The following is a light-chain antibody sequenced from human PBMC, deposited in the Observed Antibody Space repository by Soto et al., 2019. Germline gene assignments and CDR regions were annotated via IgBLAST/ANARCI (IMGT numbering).Light chain of an antibody. CDR3: QQYNNWWT. J-gene: IGKJ1*01. V-gene: IGKV3-15*01. CDR2: GAS. CDR1: QSVSNN. Sequence: EIVMTQSPATLSVSPGERATLSCRASQSVSNNVAWYQKKPGQAPRLLIYGASTRATGIPARFSGSGSGTEYTRTISSLQSEEFAFDYGQQYNNWWTFGQGTRVDIK.